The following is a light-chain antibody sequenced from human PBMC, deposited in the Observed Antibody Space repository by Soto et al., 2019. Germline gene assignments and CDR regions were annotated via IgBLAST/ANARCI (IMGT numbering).Light chain of an antibody. J-gene: IGKJ2*01. CDR3: QQRSNWPPYT. V-gene: IGKV3-15*01. CDR1: QSVSSN. CDR2: GAS. Sequence: DTVMTQSPATLSVSPGERATLSCRASQSVSSNLAWYQQKPGQAPRLLIYGASTRATGIPARFSGSGSGTEFTLTISSLQSEDFAVYYCQQRSNWPPYTFGQGTKLEIK.